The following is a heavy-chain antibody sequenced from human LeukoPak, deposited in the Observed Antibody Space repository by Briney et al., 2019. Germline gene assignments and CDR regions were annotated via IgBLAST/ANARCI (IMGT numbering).Heavy chain of an antibody. Sequence: GMSLRLSCAASGVTLSPYGMHWVRQAPGKGLEWVAVISYEGGTQHYADSVKGRFIISRDNPRNTLYLQMNILRTEDTAVYYCAKEGTPQVSTWYDLWGQGTLVTVSS. CDR3: AKEGTPQVSTWYDL. V-gene: IGHV3-30*18. CDR1: GVTLSPYG. J-gene: IGHJ5*02. CDR2: ISYEGGTQ. D-gene: IGHD3-10*01.